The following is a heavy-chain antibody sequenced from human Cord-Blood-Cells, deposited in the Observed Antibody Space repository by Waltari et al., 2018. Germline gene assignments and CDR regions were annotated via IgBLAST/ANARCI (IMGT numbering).Heavy chain of an antibody. J-gene: IGHJ4*02. Sequence: QVQLVQSGAEVKKPGASVKVSCTASGYTFTSDDINWGRQDTGTGLEWMGWMNPNSGNTGYAQKFQGRVTITRNTSISTAYMELSSLRSEDTAVYYCARRDASGFWSGYYYFDYWGQGTLVTVSS. CDR3: ARRDASGFWSGYYYFDY. CDR1: GYTFTSDD. CDR2: MNPNSGNT. V-gene: IGHV1-8*03. D-gene: IGHD3-3*01.